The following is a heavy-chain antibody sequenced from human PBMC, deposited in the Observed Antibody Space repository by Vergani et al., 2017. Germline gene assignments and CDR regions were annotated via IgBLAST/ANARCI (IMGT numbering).Heavy chain of an antibody. CDR2: ISGSDGST. Sequence: EVQLLESGGGLVQPGGSLRLSCAASGFTFSSYAMSWVRQAPGKGLEWVAAISGSDGSTYYADSVKGRFTISRDNSKNTLYLQMNSLRAEDTAVYYCAKDLWSGYFPFDYWGQGTLVTVSS. J-gene: IGHJ4*02. CDR3: AKDLWSGYFPFDY. V-gene: IGHV3-23*01. D-gene: IGHD3-3*01. CDR1: GFTFSSYA.